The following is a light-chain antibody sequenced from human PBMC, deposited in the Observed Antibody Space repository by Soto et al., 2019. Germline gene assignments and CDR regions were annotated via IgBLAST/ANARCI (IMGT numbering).Light chain of an antibody. Sequence: QSALTQPRSVSGSPGQSVTVSCTGTSSDVGRFNYVTWYQQHPGKAPKLIISDVNKRPSGVSDRFSGSKSGNTASLTISGFQVEDEAEYYCCSFAGRIFVFGTGTKLTVL. CDR1: SSDVGRFNY. CDR2: DVN. V-gene: IGLV2-11*01. J-gene: IGLJ1*01. CDR3: CSFAGRIFV.